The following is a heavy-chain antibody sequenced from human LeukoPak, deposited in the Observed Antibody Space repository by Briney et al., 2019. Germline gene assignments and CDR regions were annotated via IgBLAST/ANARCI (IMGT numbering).Heavy chain of an antibody. Sequence: PGRSLRLSCVASGFTFRTYGMNWVRQAPGKGLEWVAVIWHDGSNKYYGDSVKGRFTISRDDSRNTVYLQMNSLRDEDTAVYYCARDLYSYGRFDYWGQGTLVTISS. CDR2: IWHDGSNK. CDR1: GFTFRTYG. CDR3: ARDLYSYGRFDY. J-gene: IGHJ4*02. D-gene: IGHD5-18*01. V-gene: IGHV3-33*01.